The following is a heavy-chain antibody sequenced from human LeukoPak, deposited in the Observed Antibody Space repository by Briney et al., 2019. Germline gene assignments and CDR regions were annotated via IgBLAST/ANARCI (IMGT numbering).Heavy chain of an antibody. J-gene: IGHJ4*02. Sequence: GGSLRLSCTASGFTVSSNYMSWVRQAPGKGLEWVSVIYSGGSIYYADSVKGRFTISRDNSKNTLYLQMNSLRAEDTAVYYCAKVPLHGSGSYSDYWGQGTLVTVSS. V-gene: IGHV3-53*01. CDR1: GFTVSSNY. CDR2: IYSGGSI. D-gene: IGHD3-10*01. CDR3: AKVPLHGSGSYSDY.